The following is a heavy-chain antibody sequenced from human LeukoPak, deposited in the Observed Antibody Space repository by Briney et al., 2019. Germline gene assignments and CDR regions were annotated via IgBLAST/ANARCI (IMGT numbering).Heavy chain of an antibody. Sequence: SVKVSCKASGGTFSSYAISWVRQAPGQGLEWMGRIIPIFGTANYAQKFQGRVTITTDESTSTAYMELSSLRSEDTAVYYCAAECGGDCYSGWFDPRGQGTLVTVSS. CDR1: GGTFSSYA. V-gene: IGHV1-69*05. CDR3: AAECGGDCYSGWFDP. D-gene: IGHD2-21*02. J-gene: IGHJ5*02. CDR2: IIPIFGTA.